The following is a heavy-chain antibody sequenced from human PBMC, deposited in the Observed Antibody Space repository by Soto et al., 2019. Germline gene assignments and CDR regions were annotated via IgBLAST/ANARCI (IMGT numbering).Heavy chain of an antibody. V-gene: IGHV4-59*08. J-gene: IGHJ4*02. CDR2: IYYSGST. D-gene: IGHD6-19*01. CDR3: ARRRTRGAVAVYFDY. Sequence: PSETLSLTCTVSGGSISSYYWSWIRQPSGKGLEWIGYIYYSGSTNYNPSLKSRVTISVDTSKNQFSLKLSSVTAADIAVFYCARRRTRGAVAVYFDYWGQGTLVTVSS. CDR1: GGSISSYY.